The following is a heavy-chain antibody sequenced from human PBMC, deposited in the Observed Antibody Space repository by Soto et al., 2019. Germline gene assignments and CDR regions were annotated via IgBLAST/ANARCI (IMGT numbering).Heavy chain of an antibody. CDR1: GFTFSSYA. CDR3: ATDSITMIVVVIGRAFDI. V-gene: IGHV3-23*01. CDR2: ISGSGGST. D-gene: IGHD3-22*01. J-gene: IGHJ3*02. Sequence: GGSLRLSCAASGFTFSSYAMSWVRQAPGKGLEWVSAISGSGGSTYYADSVKGRFTISRDNSKNTLYLQMNSLRAEDTAVYYCATDSITMIVVVIGRAFDIWGQGTMVTVSS.